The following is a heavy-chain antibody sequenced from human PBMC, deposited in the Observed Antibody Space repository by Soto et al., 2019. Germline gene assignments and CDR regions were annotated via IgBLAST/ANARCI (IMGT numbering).Heavy chain of an antibody. CDR3: ARVQIVVLVAGVPVHS. D-gene: IGHD2-15*01. CDR2: INPHNGKT. Sequence: QVQLVQAGAEVKPPGASVKVSCKASGYTFSTYGICWVRQAPGQGPEWMGWINPHNGKTNYGQNFQGRVTMTTEPPRRTADMELRTLRSDDTAVYYCARVQIVVLVAGVPVHSWGQGTLVTVSA. J-gene: IGHJ4*02. V-gene: IGHV1-18*01. CDR1: GYTFSTYG.